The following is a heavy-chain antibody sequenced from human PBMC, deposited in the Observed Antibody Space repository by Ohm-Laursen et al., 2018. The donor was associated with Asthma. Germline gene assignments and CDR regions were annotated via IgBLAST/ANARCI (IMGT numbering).Heavy chain of an antibody. J-gene: IGHJ3*02. D-gene: IGHD3-22*01. CDR1: GFTFSSYG. CDR3: AKVPYYYDSKSRTAFDI. V-gene: IGHV3-30*18. Sequence: SLRLSCTASGFTFSSYGMHWVRQAPGKGLEWVAVISYDGSNKYYADSVKGRFTISRDNSKNTLYLQMNSLRAEDTAVYYCAKVPYYYDSKSRTAFDIWGQGTMVTVSS. CDR2: ISYDGSNK.